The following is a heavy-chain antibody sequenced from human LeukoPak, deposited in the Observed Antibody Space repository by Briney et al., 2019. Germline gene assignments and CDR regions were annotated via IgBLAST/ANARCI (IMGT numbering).Heavy chain of an antibody. V-gene: IGHV3-11*01. J-gene: IGHJ6*03. D-gene: IGHD3-10*01. CDR3: TTTGIFMVRGVTLYYYMDV. CDR1: GFTLSDYY. CDR2: ISGSGNTI. Sequence: GGSLRLSCAASGFTLSDYYMSWIRQAPGKGLEWVSYISGSGNTIYYADSVKGRFTISRDNAKNSLYLQMNSLRAEDTAVYYCTTTGIFMVRGVTLYYYMDVWGKGTTVTISS.